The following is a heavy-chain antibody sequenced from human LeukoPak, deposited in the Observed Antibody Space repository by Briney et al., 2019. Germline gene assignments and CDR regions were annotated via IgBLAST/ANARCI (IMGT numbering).Heavy chain of an antibody. Sequence: PGGSLRLSCAASGFTVSSNYMSWVRQAPGKGLEWVSVIYSCGSTYYADSVKGRFTISRDDSQNTIYLQMDSLRAEDTAVYYCATSSPRNYFDHWGQGTLVTVSS. CDR3: ATSSPRNYFDH. V-gene: IGHV3-66*03. J-gene: IGHJ4*02. CDR2: IYSCGST. CDR1: GFTVSSNY. D-gene: IGHD1-14*01.